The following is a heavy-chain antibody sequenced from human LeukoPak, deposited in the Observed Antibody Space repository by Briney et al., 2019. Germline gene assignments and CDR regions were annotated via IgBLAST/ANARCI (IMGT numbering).Heavy chain of an antibody. CDR3: PRDPYYSDSTGFYSRFDY. V-gene: IGHV3-49*04. J-gene: IGHJ4*02. Sequence: GGSLRLSCTASGFTFGDYAMSWVRQAPGKGLEWVGFIRSKAYGGTTEYAASVKGRFTISRDDSKSIAYLQMNSLKTEDTAVYYCPRDPYYSDSTGFYSRFDYWGQGTLVTVSS. CDR1: GFTFGDYA. D-gene: IGHD3-22*01. CDR2: IRSKAYGGTT.